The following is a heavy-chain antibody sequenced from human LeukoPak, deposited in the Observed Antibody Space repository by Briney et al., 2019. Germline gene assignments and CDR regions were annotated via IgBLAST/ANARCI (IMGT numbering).Heavy chain of an antibody. V-gene: IGHV3-21*01. CDR3: ARDRDGYYFDY. CDR2: ISSSSSYI. Sequence: GGSLRLSCAASGFTFSSYCMNWVRQAPGKGLEWVSSISSSSSYIYYADSVKGRFTISRDNAKNSLYLQMNSLRAEDTAVYYCARDRDGYYFDYWGQGTLVTVSS. CDR1: GFTFSSYC. D-gene: IGHD5-24*01. J-gene: IGHJ4*02.